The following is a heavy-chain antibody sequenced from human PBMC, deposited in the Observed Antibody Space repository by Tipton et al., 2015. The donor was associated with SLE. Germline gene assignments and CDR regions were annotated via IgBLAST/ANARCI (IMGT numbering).Heavy chain of an antibody. D-gene: IGHD6-19*01. J-gene: IGHJ3*02. CDR2: MNPNSGNT. CDR1: GYTFTSYD. Sequence: QLVQSGAEVKKPGASVKVSCKASGYTFTSYDINWVRQATGQGLEWMGWMNPNSGNTGYAQKFQGRVTMTRNTSISTAYMELSSLRAEDTAVYYCARVDPSYVSGWPFLDIWGQGTMVTVSS. V-gene: IGHV1-8*02. CDR3: ARVDPSYVSGWPFLDI.